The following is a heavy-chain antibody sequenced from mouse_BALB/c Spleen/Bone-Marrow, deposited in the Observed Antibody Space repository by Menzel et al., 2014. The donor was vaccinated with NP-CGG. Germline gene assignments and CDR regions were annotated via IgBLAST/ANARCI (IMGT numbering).Heavy chain of an antibody. Sequence: EVMLVESGPGLVKPSQSLSLTCTVTGYSITSDYAWNWIRQFPGNKLEWMGYISYSGSTSYNPSLKSRISITRDTSKNQFFLQSNSVTTEDTATYYCAYGYDLAWFAYWGQGTLVTVSA. V-gene: IGHV3-2*02. CDR1: GYSITSDYA. J-gene: IGHJ3*01. D-gene: IGHD2-2*01. CDR2: ISYSGST. CDR3: AYGYDLAWFAY.